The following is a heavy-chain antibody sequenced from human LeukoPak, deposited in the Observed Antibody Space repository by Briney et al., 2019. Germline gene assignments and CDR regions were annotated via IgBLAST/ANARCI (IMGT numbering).Heavy chain of an antibody. Sequence: PGRSLRLSCAASGFTFSSYGMHWVRQAPGKGLEWVAVISYDGSNKYYADSVEGRFTISRDNSKNTLYLQMNSLRPGDTAVYYCARGGGYTYGHLDYWGQGTLVTVSS. V-gene: IGHV3-30*03. CDR1: GFTFSSYG. D-gene: IGHD5-18*01. CDR3: ARGGGYTYGHLDY. J-gene: IGHJ4*02. CDR2: ISYDGSNK.